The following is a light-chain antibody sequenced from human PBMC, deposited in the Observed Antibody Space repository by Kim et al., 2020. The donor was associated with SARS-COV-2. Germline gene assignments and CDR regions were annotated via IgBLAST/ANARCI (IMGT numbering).Light chain of an antibody. V-gene: IGKV1-27*01. Sequence: ASVGDRVTITCRASQGISNYLAWYQQKPGKVPKLLIYAASTVQSGVPSRFSGSGSGTDFTLTISSLQPEDVATYYCQKYNSAPRTFGQGTKVDIK. CDR2: AAS. CDR1: QGISNY. J-gene: IGKJ1*01. CDR3: QKYNSAPRT.